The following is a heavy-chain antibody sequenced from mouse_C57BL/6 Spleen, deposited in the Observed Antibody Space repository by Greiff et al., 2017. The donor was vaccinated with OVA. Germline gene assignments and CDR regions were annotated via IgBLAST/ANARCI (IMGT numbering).Heavy chain of an antibody. Sequence: QVQLQQSGAELARPGASVKMSCKASGYTFTSYTMHWVKQRPGQGLEWIGYINPSSGYTKYNQKFKDKATLTADKSSSTAYLQLSSLTSEDSAVYYCARSLWNYGSSDYFDYWGQGTTLTVSS. CDR3: ARSLWNYGSSDYFDY. V-gene: IGHV1-4*01. CDR1: GYTFTSYT. J-gene: IGHJ2*01. D-gene: IGHD1-1*01. CDR2: INPSSGYT.